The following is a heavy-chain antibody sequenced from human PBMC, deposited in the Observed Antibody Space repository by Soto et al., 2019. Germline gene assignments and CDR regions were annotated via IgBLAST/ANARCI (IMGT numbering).Heavy chain of an antibody. V-gene: IGHV4-31*03. Sequence: SETLSLTCTVSGGSISSGGYYWSWIRQHPGKGLEWIGYIYYSGSTYYNPSLKSRVTISVDTSKNQFSLKLSSVTAADTAVYYCARYYGDYPNWFDPWGQGTLVTVSS. J-gene: IGHJ5*02. CDR3: ARYYGDYPNWFDP. D-gene: IGHD4-17*01. CDR2: IYYSGST. CDR1: GGSISSGGYY.